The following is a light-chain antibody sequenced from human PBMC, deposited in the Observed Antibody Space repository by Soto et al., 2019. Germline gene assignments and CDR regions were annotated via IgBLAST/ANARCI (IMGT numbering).Light chain of an antibody. CDR3: QAWDSSTVV. CDR2: EDS. V-gene: IGLV3-1*01. Sequence: SYELTQPPSVSVSPGQTASITCSGDKLGSKYASWYQEKPGQSPVMVIYEDSKRPSGIPERFSGSNSGNTATLTISGTQAMDEADYYCQAWDSSTVVFGGGTKLTVL. CDR1: KLGSKY. J-gene: IGLJ2*01.